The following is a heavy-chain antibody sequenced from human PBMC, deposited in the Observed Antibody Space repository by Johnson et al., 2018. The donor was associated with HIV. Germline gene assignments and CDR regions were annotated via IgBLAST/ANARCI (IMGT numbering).Heavy chain of an antibody. CDR3: AKDIGPSGSGSYS. Sequence: QVQLVESGGGLVQPGGSLRLSCAASGFTFSSYAMHWVRQAPGKGLEWVAVISYDGSNKYYADSVKGRFTISRDNSKNTLYLQMNSLRAEDTALYYCAKDIGPSGSGSYSWGQGTMVTVSS. CDR2: ISYDGSNK. V-gene: IGHV3-30-3*01. CDR1: GFTFSSYA. D-gene: IGHD3-10*01. J-gene: IGHJ3*01.